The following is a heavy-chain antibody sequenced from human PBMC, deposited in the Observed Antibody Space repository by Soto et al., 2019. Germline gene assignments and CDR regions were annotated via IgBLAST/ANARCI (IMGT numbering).Heavy chain of an antibody. V-gene: IGHV4-39*07. CDR2: LYYTGRT. D-gene: IGHD6-19*01. CDR3: ARGGSGWLYFDY. Sequence: SETLSLPCSVSGGSISSGTYYWGWIRQPPGKGLEWIGSLYYTGRTYYSPSLKSRVTMSVDTSKNQFSLKLSSVTAADTAVYYCARGGSGWLYFDYWGQGTLVTVS. J-gene: IGHJ4*02. CDR1: GGSISSGTYY.